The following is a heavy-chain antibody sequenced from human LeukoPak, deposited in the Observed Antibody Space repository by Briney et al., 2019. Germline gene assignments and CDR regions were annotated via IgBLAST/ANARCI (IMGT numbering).Heavy chain of an antibody. Sequence: GGSLRLSCAASGFTVSSTYMAWVRQPPGKGLEWVSVFYPSGTTHYADSVKGRFTVSRHDSNNAFYLQMNSLRVEDTALYYCATVPRSSCCYTFDSWGQGTLVTVSS. J-gene: IGHJ4*02. CDR1: GFTVSSTY. V-gene: IGHV3-53*04. CDR2: FYPSGTT. CDR3: ATVPRSSCCYTFDS. D-gene: IGHD2-2*02.